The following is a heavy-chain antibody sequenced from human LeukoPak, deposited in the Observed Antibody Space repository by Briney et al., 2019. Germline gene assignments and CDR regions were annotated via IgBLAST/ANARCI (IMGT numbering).Heavy chain of an antibody. Sequence: GGSLRLSCAAPGFTFSNYWMGWVRQAPGKGLEWVANIKQDGSQKYFGDSVKGRFTISRDNAENSLFLQMSSLRDEDTAVYYCARDSGSYHFDSCWGQGTLVTVSS. CDR3: ARDSGSYHFDSC. CDR2: IKQDGSQK. J-gene: IGHJ4*02. CDR1: GFTFSNYW. D-gene: IGHD1-26*01. V-gene: IGHV3-7*01.